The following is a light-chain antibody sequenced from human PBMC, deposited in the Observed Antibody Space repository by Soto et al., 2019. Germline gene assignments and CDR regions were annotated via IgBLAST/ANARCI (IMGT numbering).Light chain of an antibody. CDR3: QSFDSSLSGLVA. CDR2: ANT. V-gene: IGLV1-40*01. CDR1: GSTIGAGYD. Sequence: QSVLTQPPSVSGAPGQRVTISCTGTGSTIGAGYDIHWYQQFPGTAPKLLIYANTHRPSGVPDRFSGFKSGTSASLAISGLQAEDEAEYYCQSFDSSLSGLVAFGGGTKLTVL. J-gene: IGLJ3*02.